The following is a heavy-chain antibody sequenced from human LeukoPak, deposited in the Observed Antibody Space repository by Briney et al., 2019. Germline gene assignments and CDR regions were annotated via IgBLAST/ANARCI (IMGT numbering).Heavy chain of an antibody. CDR2: IKSRTDGGTT. D-gene: IGHD1-26*01. Sequence: GGSLRLSCAASGFAFSNALMTWVRQAPGEGLEWVGHIKSRTDGGTTDCAAPLKGRFTISRDDSQNTLYLQMNSLKIEDTAVYYCTTWDGVNWGQGTMVTVSS. V-gene: IGHV3-15*01. J-gene: IGHJ3*01. CDR1: GFAFSNAL. CDR3: TTWDGVN.